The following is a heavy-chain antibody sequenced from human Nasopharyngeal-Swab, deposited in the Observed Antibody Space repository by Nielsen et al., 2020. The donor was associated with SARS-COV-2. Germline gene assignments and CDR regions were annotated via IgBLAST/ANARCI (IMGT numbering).Heavy chain of an antibody. D-gene: IGHD5-12*01. CDR1: GFTFSSYW. CDR3: ARDRGYSGYIIDY. CDR2: MNSDGSRT. J-gene: IGHJ4*02. V-gene: IGHV3-74*01. Sequence: GESLKISYAASGFTFSSYWMHWVRQAPGEGLVWVSRMNSDGSRTSYADSVKGRFTISRDNSNNTLYLQMNSLRADDTAVYYCARDRGYSGYIIDYWGQGTLVTVSS.